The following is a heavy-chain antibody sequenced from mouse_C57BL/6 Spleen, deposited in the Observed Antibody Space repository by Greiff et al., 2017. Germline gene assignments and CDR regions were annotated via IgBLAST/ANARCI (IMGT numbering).Heavy chain of an antibody. CDR1: GFTFTDYY. D-gene: IGHD1-1*01. J-gene: IGHJ4*01. V-gene: IGHV7-3*01. CDR3: ARYRDYGSKRYYAMDY. CDR2: IRNKANGYTT. Sequence: EVKLMESGGGLVQPGGSLSLSCAASGFTFTDYYMSWVRQPPGKALEWLGFIRNKANGYTTEYSASVKGRFTIARDNSQSILYLQMNALLAEDSATYYCARYRDYGSKRYYAMDYWGQGTSVTVSS.